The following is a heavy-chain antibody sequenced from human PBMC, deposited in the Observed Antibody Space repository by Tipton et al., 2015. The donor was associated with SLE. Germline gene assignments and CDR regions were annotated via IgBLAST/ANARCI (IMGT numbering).Heavy chain of an antibody. D-gene: IGHD3-10*01. J-gene: IGHJ4*01. CDR3: ARGAKERITLVRVRPYYFDY. Sequence: TLSLTCSVSGGSITTYYWHWIRPPAGKGLEWIGLISTTGSTTFNPSLRSRVTMSRDTSKNQLSLKMTSMTAADTAVYSCARGAKERITLVRVRPYYFDYWGHGTLVTVSP. V-gene: IGHV4-4*07. CDR1: GGSITTYY. CDR2: ISTTGST.